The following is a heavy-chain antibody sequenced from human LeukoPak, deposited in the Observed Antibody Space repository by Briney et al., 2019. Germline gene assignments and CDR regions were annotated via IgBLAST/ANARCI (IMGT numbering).Heavy chain of an antibody. D-gene: IGHD2-21*02. J-gene: IGHJ4*02. CDR3: AKGDAYCGGDCYSVFDY. Sequence: GGSLRLSCAASGFTFSNYAMTWVRQAPGKRVEWVSAISGSGGSTYYADSVKGRFTISRDNSKNTLYLQMNSLRAEDTAVYYCAKGDAYCGGDCYSVFDYWGQGTLVTVSS. V-gene: IGHV3-23*01. CDR1: GFTFSNYA. CDR2: ISGSGGST.